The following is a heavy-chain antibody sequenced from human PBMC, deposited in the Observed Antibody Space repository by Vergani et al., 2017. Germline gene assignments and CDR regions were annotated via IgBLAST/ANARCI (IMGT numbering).Heavy chain of an antibody. CDR3: ARYDRPTNWGSRPYDYYGMDG. D-gene: IGHD7-27*01. Sequence: QVQLQESGPGLVKPSQTLSLTCTVSGGSISRGDYYWSWIRQPPGKGLEWIGYIYYSGSTDYNPSLKSRVTISVDTSRNQFSLKLSSVTAADTAVYYCARYDRPTNWGSRPYDYYGMDGWSQGTTVTVSS. CDR1: GGSISRGDYY. J-gene: IGHJ6*02. V-gene: IGHV4-30-4*08. CDR2: IYYSGST.